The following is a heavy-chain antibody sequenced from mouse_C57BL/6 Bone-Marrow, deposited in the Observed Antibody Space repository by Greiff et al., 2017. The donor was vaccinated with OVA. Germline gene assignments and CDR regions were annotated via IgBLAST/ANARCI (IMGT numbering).Heavy chain of an antibody. CDR3: ARWDTTVVATDWYFDV. Sequence: EVQRVESGGGLVQPGGSLKLSCAASGFTFSDYGMAWVRQAPRKGPEWVAFISNLAYSIYYADTVTGRFTISRENAKNTLYLEMSSLRSEDTAMYYCARWDTTVVATDWYFDVWGTGTTVTVSS. CDR1: GFTFSDYG. CDR2: ISNLAYSI. J-gene: IGHJ1*03. D-gene: IGHD1-1*01. V-gene: IGHV5-15*01.